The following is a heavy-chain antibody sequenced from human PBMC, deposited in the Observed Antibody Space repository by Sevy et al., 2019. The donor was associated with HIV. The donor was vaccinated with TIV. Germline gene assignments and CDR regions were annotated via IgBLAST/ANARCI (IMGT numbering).Heavy chain of an antibody. Sequence: ASVKVSCKASGYTFTGDYLHWVRQAPGQGLEWMGRVYPNSGGTNYAQKFQGRVTMTRDTSISTAYMELNRLTSDDTAVYYCARDGGGGTTNSGIDVWGQGTTVTVSS. CDR2: VYPNSGGT. V-gene: IGHV1-2*06. CDR3: ARDGGGGTTNSGIDV. CDR1: GYTFTGDY. D-gene: IGHD1-7*01. J-gene: IGHJ6*02.